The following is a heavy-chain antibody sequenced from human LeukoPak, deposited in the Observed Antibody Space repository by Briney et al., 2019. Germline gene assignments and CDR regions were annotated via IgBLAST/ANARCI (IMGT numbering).Heavy chain of an antibody. D-gene: IGHD1-1*01. Sequence: PGGSLRISCAASGFTFRTYAMSWVRQAPGKGLEWVSTISGNGGSTYYADSVRGRFTISRDNSKSTLYLQMNSLRAEDTAVYYCARDPGYAVYYFDYWGQGTLVTVSS. J-gene: IGHJ4*02. CDR2: ISGNGGST. V-gene: IGHV3-23*01. CDR1: GFTFRTYA. CDR3: ARDPGYAVYYFDY.